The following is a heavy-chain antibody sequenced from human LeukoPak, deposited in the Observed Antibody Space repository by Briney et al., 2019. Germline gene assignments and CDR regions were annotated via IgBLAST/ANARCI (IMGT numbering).Heavy chain of an antibody. CDR3: ARVVDCSSTSCYTNAFDI. CDR1: GYTFTGYY. J-gene: IGHJ3*02. D-gene: IGHD2-2*02. CDR2: INPNSGGT. V-gene: IGHV1-2*02. Sequence: ASVKVSCKASGYTFTGYYMHWVRQAPGQGLEWMGWINPNSGGTNYAQKFQGRVTMTRDTPISTAYMELSRLRSDDTAVYYCARVVDCSSTSCYTNAFDIWGQGTMVTVSS.